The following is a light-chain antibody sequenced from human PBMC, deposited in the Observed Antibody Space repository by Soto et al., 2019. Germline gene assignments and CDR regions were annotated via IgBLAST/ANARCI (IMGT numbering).Light chain of an antibody. V-gene: IGKV3-20*01. CDR2: GAS. CDR1: TSVSSNY. CDR3: QQYGSSPLT. Sequence: EIVLTQSPGTLSLSPGERATLSCRASTSVSSNYFAWYQQKPGQAPRLLIYGASSRPTGIPDRFSGSRSGAEYTLTTSSLQPEDCAVYHCQQYGSSPLTCGGGTNVEIK. J-gene: IGKJ4*02.